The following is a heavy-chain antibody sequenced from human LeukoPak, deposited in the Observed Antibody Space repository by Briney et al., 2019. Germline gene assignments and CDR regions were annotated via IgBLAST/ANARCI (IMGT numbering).Heavy chain of an antibody. D-gene: IGHD4-23*01. Sequence: GESLKISCKGSGYSFTSYWIGWVRQMPGKGLEWMGIIYPGDSDTRYSPSFQGQVTISADKSISTAYLQWSSLKASDTAMYYCASSPVGYHDPYYFDYWGQGTLVTVSS. V-gene: IGHV5-51*01. CDR3: ASSPVGYHDPYYFDY. CDR2: IYPGDSDT. J-gene: IGHJ4*02. CDR1: GYSFTSYW.